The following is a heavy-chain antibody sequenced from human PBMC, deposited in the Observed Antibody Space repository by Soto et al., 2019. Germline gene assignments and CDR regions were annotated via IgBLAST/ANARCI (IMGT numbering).Heavy chain of an antibody. CDR3: ARVGSYYYGSGSYPHYFDY. V-gene: IGHV3-7*05. D-gene: IGHD3-10*01. CDR1: GFTFSSYW. Sequence: GGSLRLSCAASGFTFSSYWMSWVRQAPGKGLEWVANIKQDGSEKYYVDSVKGRFTISRDNAKNSLYLQMNSLRAEDTAVYYCARVGSYYYGSGSYPHYFDYRGQGTLVTVSS. J-gene: IGHJ4*02. CDR2: IKQDGSEK.